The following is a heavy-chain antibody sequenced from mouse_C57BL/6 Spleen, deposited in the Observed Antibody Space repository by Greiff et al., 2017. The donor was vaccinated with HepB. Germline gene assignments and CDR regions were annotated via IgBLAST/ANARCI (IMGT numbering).Heavy chain of an antibody. CDR1: GYTFTSYT. CDR3: ARKEGNWDDYAMDY. D-gene: IGHD4-1*01. CDR2: INPSSGYT. V-gene: IGHV1-4*01. J-gene: IGHJ4*01. Sequence: QVQLQQSGAELARPGASVKMSCKASGYTFTSYTMHWVNQRPGQGLEWIGYINPSSGYTKYNQKFKDKATLTADKSSSTAYMQLSSLTSEDSAVYYCARKEGNWDDYAMDYWGEGTSGTVSS.